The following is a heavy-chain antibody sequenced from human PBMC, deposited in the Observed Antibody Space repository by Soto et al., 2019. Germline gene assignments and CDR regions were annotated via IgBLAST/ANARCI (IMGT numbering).Heavy chain of an antibody. V-gene: IGHV4-34*01. CDR3: ARGSGILYDSSGRRIFDY. CDR2: INHSGST. D-gene: IGHD3-22*01. J-gene: IGHJ4*02. CDR1: GGSINIGGYY. Sequence: WETLSLTCTVSGGSINIGGYYWSWIRQPPGKGLEWIGEINHSGSTNYNPSLKSRVTISVDTSKNQFSLKLSSVTAADTAVYYCARGSGILYDSSGRRIFDYWGQGTLVTVSS.